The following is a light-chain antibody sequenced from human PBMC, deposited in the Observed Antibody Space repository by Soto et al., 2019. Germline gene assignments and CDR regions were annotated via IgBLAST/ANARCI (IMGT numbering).Light chain of an antibody. J-gene: IGKJ3*01. CDR1: QSVSSK. CDR2: DAS. Sequence: EIVLTQSPATLSLSPGERATLSCRASQSVSSKLAWYQQKPGQAPRLLIYDASDRATGIPARFSGSGSGTDFTLTIGSLEPEDFAVYYCQQRSNWPLTFGPGTKVDIK. V-gene: IGKV3-11*01. CDR3: QQRSNWPLT.